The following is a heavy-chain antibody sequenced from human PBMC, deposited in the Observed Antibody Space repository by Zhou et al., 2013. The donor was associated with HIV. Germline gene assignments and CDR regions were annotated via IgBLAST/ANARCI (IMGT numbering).Heavy chain of an antibody. Sequence: VQLVQSGAEVKKPGSSVKVSCKVSGGTFSSYVISWVRQAPGQGLEWMGRIVPIFDTANYAQKFQGRVTITADKSTSTAYMELSSLRSEDTAVYFCARSWRFGELSLDYYIMDVWGQGTTVTVSS. CDR1: GGTFSSYV. CDR2: IVPIFDTA. J-gene: IGHJ6*02. D-gene: IGHD3-10*01. CDR3: ARSWRFGELSLDYYIMDV. V-gene: IGHV1-69*06.